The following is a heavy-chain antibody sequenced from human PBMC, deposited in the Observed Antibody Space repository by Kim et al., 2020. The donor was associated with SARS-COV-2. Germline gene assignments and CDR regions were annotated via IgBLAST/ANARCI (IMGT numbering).Heavy chain of an antibody. CDR1: GYTFTSYY. V-gene: IGHV1-46*01. CDR3: AKEQAVAGRDYYYYGMDV. D-gene: IGHD6-19*01. J-gene: IGHJ6*02. Sequence: ASVKVSCKASGYTFTSYYMHWVRQAPGQGLEWMGIINPSGGSTSSAQKFQGRVTMTRDTSTSTVYMELSSLRSEDTAVYYCAKEQAVAGRDYYYYGMDVWGQGTTVTVSS. CDR2: INPSGGST.